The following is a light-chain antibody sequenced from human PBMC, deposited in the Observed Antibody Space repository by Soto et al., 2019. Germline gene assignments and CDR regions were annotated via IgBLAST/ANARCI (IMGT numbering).Light chain of an antibody. CDR2: DAS. J-gene: IGKJ1*01. CDR3: HQYNNWPTWT. CDR1: QSISSN. Sequence: EIVMTHSPATLSVSPWEIATLSCRASQSISSNLAWYQQKPGQAPRLLIYDASTRATGIPARFSGSGSGTEFTLSISSLQSEDFAVYYCHQYNNWPTWTFGQGTKVDIK. V-gene: IGKV3-15*01.